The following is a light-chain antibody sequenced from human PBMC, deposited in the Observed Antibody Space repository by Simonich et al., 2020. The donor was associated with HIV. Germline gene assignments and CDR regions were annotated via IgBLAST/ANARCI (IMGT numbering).Light chain of an antibody. J-gene: IGKJ3*01. CDR2: GAS. Sequence: EIVLTQSPVSLSFSPGEGATLSCRTSQSVSGNYIAWYRQNHGHPPRLLIYGASIRATGTPDRFSGSGSGTDFTLTITRLAPEDFAMYYCQQYGSSPFTFGPGTKVEIK. V-gene: IGKV3-20*01. CDR3: QQYGSSPFT. CDR1: QSVSGNY.